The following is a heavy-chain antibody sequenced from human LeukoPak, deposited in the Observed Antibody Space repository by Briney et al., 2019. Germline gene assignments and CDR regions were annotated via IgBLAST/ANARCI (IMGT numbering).Heavy chain of an antibody. Sequence: SETLSLTCTVSGDSVNTDGYYWSWIRQPPGKGLEWIGYIYYRGTTNYNPSLKSRVTMSLHTSYSHFSLTLSSVTAADTAVYFCARDRWAVAGIRDAFDIWGQGTMVTVSS. V-gene: IGHV4-61*03. J-gene: IGHJ3*02. CDR1: GDSVNTDGYY. CDR2: IYYRGTT. D-gene: IGHD6-19*01. CDR3: ARDRWAVAGIRDAFDI.